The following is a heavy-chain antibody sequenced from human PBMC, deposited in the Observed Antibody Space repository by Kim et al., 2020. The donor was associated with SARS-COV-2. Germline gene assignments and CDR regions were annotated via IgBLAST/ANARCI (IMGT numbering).Heavy chain of an antibody. CDR1: GFTFSIFG. J-gene: IGHJ3*02. D-gene: IGHD3-10*01. Sequence: GGSLRLSCAASGFTFSIFGMHWVRQAPGKGLEWVAVIWYDGDGNNNYYADSVKGRFTISRDSSKTTLFLQMDSLRAEDTALYYCVRDATTYYYNSGPYFYAFDIWVQGTMVAVSS. CDR2: IWYDGDGNNN. CDR3: VRDATTYYYNSGPYFYAFDI. V-gene: IGHV3-33*01.